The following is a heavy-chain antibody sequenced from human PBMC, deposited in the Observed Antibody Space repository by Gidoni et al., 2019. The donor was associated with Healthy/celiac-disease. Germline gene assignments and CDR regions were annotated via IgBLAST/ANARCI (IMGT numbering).Heavy chain of an antibody. CDR3: ARGRVKDIVVVVAPDAFDI. Sequence: QVQLQESGPGLVKPSQTLSLTCTVSGGSISSGDYYWSWIRQPPGKGLEWIGYIYYSGSTYYNPSLKSRVTISVDTSKNQFSLKLSSVTAADTAVYYCARGRVKDIVVVVAPDAFDIWGQGTMVTVSS. V-gene: IGHV4-30-4*01. CDR1: GGSISSGDYY. CDR2: IYYSGST. D-gene: IGHD2-15*01. J-gene: IGHJ3*02.